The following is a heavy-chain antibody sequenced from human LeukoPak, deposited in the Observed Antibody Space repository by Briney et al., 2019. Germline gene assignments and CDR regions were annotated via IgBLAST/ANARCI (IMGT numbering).Heavy chain of an antibody. CDR2: IYYSGST. J-gene: IGHJ4*02. D-gene: IGHD6-19*01. Sequence: SETLSLTCTVSGGSISSYYWSWIRQPPGKGLEWIGYIYYSGSTNYNPSLKSRVTISVDTSKNQFSLKLSSVTAADTAVYYCARQSVAGKIDYWGQGTLVTVSS. CDR1: GGSISSYY. CDR3: ARQSVAGKIDY. V-gene: IGHV4-59*08.